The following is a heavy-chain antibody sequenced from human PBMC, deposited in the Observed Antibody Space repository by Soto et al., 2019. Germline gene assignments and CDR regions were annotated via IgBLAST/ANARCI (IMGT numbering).Heavy chain of an antibody. CDR2: SSGSGDTT. Sequence: GSLRLRCVASGFTCSNFGMNRVRQATGKGLEWVSASSGSGDTTYFADSVNGRFTISRDNSENTLYLQMSSLRAEDTAVYYCVMGASVVNLFDYWGQGALVTVSS. CDR3: VMGASVVNLFDY. D-gene: IGHD2-15*01. J-gene: IGHJ4*02. V-gene: IGHV3-23*01. CDR1: GFTCSNFG.